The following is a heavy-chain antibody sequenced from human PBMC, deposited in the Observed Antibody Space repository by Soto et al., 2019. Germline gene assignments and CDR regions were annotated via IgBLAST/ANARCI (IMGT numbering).Heavy chain of an antibody. CDR1: GFTVSSNY. V-gene: IGHV3-66*01. CDR3: ARATTVTTIYAY. CDR2: IYSGGTT. J-gene: IGHJ4*02. D-gene: IGHD4-17*01. Sequence: VQLVESGGGLVQPGGSLRLSCAASGFTVSSNYMSWVRQAPGKGLEWVSIIYSGGTTYYADSVKDRLTISRDNSKNTLYLQMNSLRAEDTAVYYCARATTVTTIYAYWGQGTLVTVSS.